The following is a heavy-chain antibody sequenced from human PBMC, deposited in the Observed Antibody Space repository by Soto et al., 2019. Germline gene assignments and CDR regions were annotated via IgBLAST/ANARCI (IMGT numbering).Heavy chain of an antibody. V-gene: IGHV4-34*01. D-gene: IGHD6-13*01. CDR1: GGSFSGYY. CDR2: INHSGST. Sequence: QVQLQQWGAGLLKPSETLSLTCAVYGGSFSGYYWTWIRQPPGKGLEWIGEINHSGSTNYNPSLKSRVTTSVDTSQNQFSLKLSSVTAADTAVYYCAIGRRKQQLVRPPYYFDYWGQGTLVTVSS. CDR3: AIGRRKQQLVRPPYYFDY. J-gene: IGHJ4*02.